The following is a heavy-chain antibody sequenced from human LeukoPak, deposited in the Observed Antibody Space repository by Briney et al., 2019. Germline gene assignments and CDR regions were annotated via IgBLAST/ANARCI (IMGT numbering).Heavy chain of an antibody. V-gene: IGHV4-59*01. CDR1: GGSLSSYY. CDR3: ATGPTRVGTLDF. J-gene: IGHJ4*02. CDR2: SYYSGST. D-gene: IGHD4-23*01. Sequence: PSETLSLTCTVSGGSLSSYYWSWIRQPPGRGLEGIGYSYYSGSTNYNPSLKSRVTISVDTSKNQFSLKLSSVTAADTAVYYCATGPTRVGTLDFWGQGTLVTVSS.